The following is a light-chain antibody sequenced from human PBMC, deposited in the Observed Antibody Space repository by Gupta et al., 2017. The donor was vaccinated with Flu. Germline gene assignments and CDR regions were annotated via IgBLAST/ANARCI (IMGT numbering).Light chain of an antibody. CDR3: SALDDSWSGPV. V-gene: IGLV1-47*01. Sequence: QSVVTQPPSESGTPGQRVTISCSGGISNIGSNYVYWYQHLPGSAPKLLMYRNDQRPSVVPVRFSGSKSGTSASLSISGVLAEDEADYYCSALDDSWSGPVFGGGTKLTV. CDR1: ISNIGSNY. J-gene: IGLJ3*02. CDR2: RND.